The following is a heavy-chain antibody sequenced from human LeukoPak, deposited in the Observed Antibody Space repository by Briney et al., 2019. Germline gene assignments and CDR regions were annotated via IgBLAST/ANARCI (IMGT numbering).Heavy chain of an antibody. CDR3: AREPIHYDILTGYGFFDY. D-gene: IGHD3-9*01. V-gene: IGHV4-39*01. J-gene: IGHJ4*02. CDR1: GVSISTSRYY. CDR2: IYYTGPT. Sequence: SETLSLTCTVSGVSISTSRYYWGWIRQPPGKGLEWIGNIYYTGPTYYNASLESRVTISLDTSKNQFFLKLNSVTAADTAVYYCAREPIHYDILTGYGFFDYWGQGTLVTVSS.